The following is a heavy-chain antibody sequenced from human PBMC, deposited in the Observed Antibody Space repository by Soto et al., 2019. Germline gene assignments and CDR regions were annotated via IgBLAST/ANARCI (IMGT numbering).Heavy chain of an antibody. Sequence: SEALSLTCTVSGGSIISGGYYWSLIRQHPGKGLEWIGYIYYSGSTYYNPSLKSRVTISVDTSKNQFSLKLSSVTAADTAVYYCARDLLYCDYESNCMDFCGQGTTVTVSS. CDR3: ARDLLYCDYESNCMDF. J-gene: IGHJ6*02. D-gene: IGHD4-17*01. V-gene: IGHV4-31*03. CDR1: GGSIISGGYY. CDR2: IYYSGST.